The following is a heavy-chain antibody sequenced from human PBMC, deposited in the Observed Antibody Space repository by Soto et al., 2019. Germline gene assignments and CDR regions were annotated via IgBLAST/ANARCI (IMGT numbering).Heavy chain of an antibody. CDR1: GGSISSYY. Sequence: TSETLSLTCTVSGGSISSYYWSWIRQPPGKGLEWIGYIYYSGSTNYNPSLKSRVTISVDTSKNQFSLKLSSVTAADTAVYYCARAGSVVAAIPNNWFDPWGQGTLVTVSS. CDR2: IYYSGST. CDR3: ARAGSVVAAIPNNWFDP. J-gene: IGHJ5*02. D-gene: IGHD2-15*01. V-gene: IGHV4-59*01.